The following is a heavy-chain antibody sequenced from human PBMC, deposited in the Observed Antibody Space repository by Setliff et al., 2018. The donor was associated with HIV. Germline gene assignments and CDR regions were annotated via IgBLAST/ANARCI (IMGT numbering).Heavy chain of an antibody. CDR2: IIPIFNTA. Sequence: GASVKVSCKASGGTFSSDSITWVRQAPGQGLEWMGGIIPIFNTANYAQKFQGRVTITADESTSTAYMELSSLGSEDTAVYYCARGSGGYCSGGSCYFGFGLALWGQGTTVTVSS. D-gene: IGHD2-15*01. J-gene: IGHJ6*02. CDR1: GGTFSSDS. V-gene: IGHV1-69*13. CDR3: ARGSGGYCSGGSCYFGFGLAL.